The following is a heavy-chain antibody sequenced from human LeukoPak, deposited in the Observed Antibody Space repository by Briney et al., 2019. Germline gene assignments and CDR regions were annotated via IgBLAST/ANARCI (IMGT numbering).Heavy chain of an antibody. D-gene: IGHD2-15*01. Sequence: GGSLRLSCAASGFTVSSNYMSWVRQAPGKGLEWVSVIYSGGSTYYADSVKGRFTISRDNSKNTLYLQMNSLRAEDTAVYYCARETSGGPYCSGGSCYSSVGFDPWGQGTLVTVSS. CDR1: GFTVSSNY. V-gene: IGHV3-66*01. CDR2: IYSGGST. J-gene: IGHJ5*02. CDR3: ARETSGGPYCSGGSCYSSVGFDP.